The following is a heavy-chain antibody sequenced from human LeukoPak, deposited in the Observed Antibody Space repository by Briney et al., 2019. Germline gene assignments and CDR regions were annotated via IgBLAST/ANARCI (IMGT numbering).Heavy chain of an antibody. V-gene: IGHV3-53*01. CDR1: GFTVSSNY. Sequence: GGSLRLSCAASGFTVSSNYMSWVRQAPVKGLEWVSVIYSGGSTYYADSVKGRFTISRDNFKNTLYLQMNSLRAEDTAVYYCARSSSLVSDAFDIWGQGTMVTVSS. D-gene: IGHD6-13*01. J-gene: IGHJ3*02. CDR2: IYSGGST. CDR3: ARSSSLVSDAFDI.